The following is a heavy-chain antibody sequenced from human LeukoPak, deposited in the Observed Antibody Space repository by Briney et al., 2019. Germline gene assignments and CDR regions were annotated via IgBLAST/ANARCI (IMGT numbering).Heavy chain of an antibody. J-gene: IGHJ4*02. CDR1: EFTFRSYA. V-gene: IGHV3-30-3*01. CDR2: ISYDGGNE. D-gene: IGHD3-3*01. Sequence: GGSLRLSCVASEFTFRSYAMHWVRQAPGKGLEWVATISYDGGNEYYAASVKGRFTLSRDNSKNTLYLQMNTLRPEDTAVYYCASPARRITIFGVPFDYWGQGTLVTVS. CDR3: ASPARRITIFGVPFDY.